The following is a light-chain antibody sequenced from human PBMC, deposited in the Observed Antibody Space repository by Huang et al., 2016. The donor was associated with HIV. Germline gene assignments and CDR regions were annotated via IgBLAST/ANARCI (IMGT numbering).Light chain of an antibody. J-gene: IGKJ2*01. CDR2: GAS. CDR1: QSVSRN. CDR3: QQYNKWPAYT. Sequence: EIVMTQSPATLSVSPGERATLSCRASQSVSRNLAWYQVKPGQAPRLLIYGASTRATGIPARFSGSGSGTEFTLTIRSLQSEDFAVYYCQQYNKWPAYTFGQGTKLEIK. V-gene: IGKV3-15*01.